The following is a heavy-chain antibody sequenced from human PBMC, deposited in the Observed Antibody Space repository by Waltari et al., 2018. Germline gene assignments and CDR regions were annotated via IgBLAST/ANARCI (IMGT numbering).Heavy chain of an antibody. CDR3: ARARSGGSLLGY. V-gene: IGHV3-33*01. D-gene: IGHD2-15*01. Sequence: QVQLVESGGGVVQPGRSLRLSCAASGFTFSTYGMHWVRQAPGKGLEWGAVIWSDGSNKYYADSVKGRFTISRDNSKNTLYLQMNSLRAEDTAVYYCARARSGGSLLGYWGQGTLVTVSS. J-gene: IGHJ4*02. CDR2: IWSDGSNK. CDR1: GFTFSTYG.